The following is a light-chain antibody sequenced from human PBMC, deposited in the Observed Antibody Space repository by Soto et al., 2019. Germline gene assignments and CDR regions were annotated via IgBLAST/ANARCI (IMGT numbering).Light chain of an antibody. Sequence: EIVLTQSPGTLSMSPGDRATLSCRASQSVSSSYLAWYQQKPGQAPSLLIYGASNRATGIPDRFSGGGSGTDFTLTISRLEPEDFAVYYCQQYGKSAMFTFGKGTKLDIK. J-gene: IGKJ2*01. CDR2: GAS. V-gene: IGKV3-20*01. CDR3: QQYGKSAMFT. CDR1: QSVSSSY.